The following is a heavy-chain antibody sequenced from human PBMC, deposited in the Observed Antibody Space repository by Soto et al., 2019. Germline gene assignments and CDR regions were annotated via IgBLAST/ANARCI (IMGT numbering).Heavy chain of an antibody. V-gene: IGHV1-69*02. J-gene: IGHJ4*02. Sequence: QVQLVQSGAEVKKPGSSVKVSCKASGDTFSSYTINWVRQAPGLGLEWMGRIIPMLSMSNSALKFLGRVIMTADKSTSTAYMELSRLTSEDTATYYCARSYGSGSQAFDDWGQGVLVTVSS. CDR1: GDTFSSYT. D-gene: IGHD3-10*01. CDR2: IIPMLSMS. CDR3: ARSYGSGSQAFDD.